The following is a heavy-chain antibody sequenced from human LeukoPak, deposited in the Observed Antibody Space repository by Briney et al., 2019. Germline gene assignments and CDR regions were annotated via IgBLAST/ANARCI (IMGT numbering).Heavy chain of an antibody. D-gene: IGHD2-2*01. CDR2: INPNSGGT. V-gene: IGHV1-2*06. CDR1: GYTFTGYY. CDR3: ARDHRYCSSTSCVRGRLGY. Sequence: ASVKVSCKASGYTFTGYYMHWVRQAPGQGLEWMGRINPNSGGTNYAQKLQGRVTMTTDTSTSTAYMELRSLRSDDTAVYYCARDHRYCSSTSCVRGRLGYWGQGTLVTVSS. J-gene: IGHJ4*02.